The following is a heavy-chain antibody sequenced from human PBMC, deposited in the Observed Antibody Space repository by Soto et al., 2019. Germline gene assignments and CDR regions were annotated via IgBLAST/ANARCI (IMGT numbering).Heavy chain of an antibody. CDR3: TTYDYILGSFRYRWVY. Sequence: EVQLVDSGGGLVPPGGSLRLSCEASGFSLSDSWMSWVRQAPGGGLEWVGRILSKSDGGTTDFAAPVRGRFTISRDDSRNTIFLQMNGLKTEDTAVYYCTTYDYILGSFRYRWVYWGQGTLVTVSS. J-gene: IGHJ4*02. CDR2: ILSKSDGGTT. V-gene: IGHV3-15*01. D-gene: IGHD3-16*02. CDR1: GFSLSDSW.